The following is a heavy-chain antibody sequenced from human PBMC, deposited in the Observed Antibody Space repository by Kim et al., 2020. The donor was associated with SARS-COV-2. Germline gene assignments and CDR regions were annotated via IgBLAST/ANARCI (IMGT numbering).Heavy chain of an antibody. D-gene: IGHD6-13*01. V-gene: IGHV1-46*01. J-gene: IGHJ4*02. Sequence: TLQRRVTMTRETATGTVYMELSSLRSEDTAVYYCAREISIAAAGNPYFDYWGQGTLVTVSS. CDR3: AREISIAAAGNPYFDY.